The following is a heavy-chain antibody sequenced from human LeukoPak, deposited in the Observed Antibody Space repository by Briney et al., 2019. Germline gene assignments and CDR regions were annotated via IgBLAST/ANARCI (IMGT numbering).Heavy chain of an antibody. V-gene: IGHV4-34*01. Sequence: SETLSLTCAVYGGSFSGYYWSWIRQPPGKGLEWIGEINHSGSTNYNPSLKSRVTISVDTPKNQFSLKLSSVTAADTAVYYCARGSYCSSTSCYYNWFDPWGQGTLVTVSS. CDR1: GGSFSGYY. CDR2: INHSGST. J-gene: IGHJ5*02. D-gene: IGHD2-2*01. CDR3: ARGSYCSSTSCYYNWFDP.